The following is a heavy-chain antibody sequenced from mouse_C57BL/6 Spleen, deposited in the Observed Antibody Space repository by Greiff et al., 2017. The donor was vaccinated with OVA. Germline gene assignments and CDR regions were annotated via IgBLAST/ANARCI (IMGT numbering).Heavy chain of an antibody. CDR2: IDPNSGGT. D-gene: IGHD1-1*01. Sequence: VQLQQPGAELVKPGASVKLSCKASGYTFTSYWMHWVKQRPGRGLEWLGRIDPNSGGTKYNEKFKSKATLTVDKPSSTAYMQLSSLTSEDSAVYYCARDTTVVATGGYFDYWGQGTTLTVSS. CDR3: ARDTTVVATGGYFDY. J-gene: IGHJ2*01. V-gene: IGHV1-72*01. CDR1: GYTFTSYW.